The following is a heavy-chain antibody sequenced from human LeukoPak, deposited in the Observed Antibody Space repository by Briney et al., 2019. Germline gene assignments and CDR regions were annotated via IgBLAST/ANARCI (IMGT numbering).Heavy chain of an antibody. Sequence: ASVKVSCKASGYTFTSYDINWVRQATGQGLEWMGSMNPNSGNTGYAQKFQGRVTMTRNTSISTAYMELSSLRSEDTAVYYCARGGDSEGYFDYWGQGTLVTVSP. CDR3: ARGGDSEGYFDY. CDR2: MNPNSGNT. J-gene: IGHJ4*02. D-gene: IGHD4-11*01. CDR1: GYTFTSYD. V-gene: IGHV1-8*01.